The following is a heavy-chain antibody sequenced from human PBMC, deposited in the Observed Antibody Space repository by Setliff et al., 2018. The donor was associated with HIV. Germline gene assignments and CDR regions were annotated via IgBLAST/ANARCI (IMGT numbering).Heavy chain of an antibody. Sequence: SETLSLTCTVSGEPFNGFYWTWIRQPPGKGLEWIGDVNPTGRPNYSPSLKSRVTMSLDTSKNQFSLNLKSVTAADTALYYCATTGQGRAYFDFWGQGSLVTGLL. CDR3: ATTGQGRAYFDF. D-gene: IGHD2-21*01. V-gene: IGHV4-34*01. CDR2: VNPTGRP. CDR1: GEPFNGFY. J-gene: IGHJ4*02.